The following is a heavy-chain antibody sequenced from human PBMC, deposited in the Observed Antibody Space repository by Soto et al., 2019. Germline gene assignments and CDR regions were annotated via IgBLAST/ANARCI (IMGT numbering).Heavy chain of an antibody. D-gene: IGHD3-10*01. V-gene: IGHV3-30-3*01. Sequence: LRLSCAASGFTFSSYAMHWVRQAPGKGLEWVAVISYDGSNKYYADSVKGRVSTSRDNSKNTLYLQMNSLRVEDTAVYYCAKLWFGELAPVDYWGQGTLVTVSS. J-gene: IGHJ4*02. CDR2: ISYDGSNK. CDR1: GFTFSSYA. CDR3: AKLWFGELAPVDY.